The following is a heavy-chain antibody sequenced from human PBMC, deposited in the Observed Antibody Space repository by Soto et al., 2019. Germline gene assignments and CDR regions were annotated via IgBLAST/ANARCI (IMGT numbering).Heavy chain of an antibody. Sequence: GGSLRLSCAASGFTFGSYAMSWVRQAPGKGLEWVSAISGGGSDSYYADSVKGRFTISRDNSKNTLYLQVNSLRAEDTAVYYCVKGVYYYDSGAYYPFDYWGQRTPVTVSS. CDR2: ISGGGSDS. D-gene: IGHD3-22*01. V-gene: IGHV3-23*01. CDR1: GFTFGSYA. J-gene: IGHJ4*02. CDR3: VKGVYYYDSGAYYPFDY.